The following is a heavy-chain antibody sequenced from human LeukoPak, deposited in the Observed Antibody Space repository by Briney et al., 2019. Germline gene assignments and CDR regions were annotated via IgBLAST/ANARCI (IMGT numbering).Heavy chain of an antibody. CDR1: GFTFSSYG. J-gene: IGHJ4*02. CDR2: IWYDGSNK. Sequence: GGCLRLSCAASGFTFSSYGMHWVRQAPGKGLEWAAVIWYDGSNKYYADSVKGRFTISRDNSKNTLYLQMNSLRAEDTAVYYCARDDEPYYYGSGSLDWGQGTLVTVSS. D-gene: IGHD3-10*01. V-gene: IGHV3-33*01. CDR3: ARDDEPYYYGSGSLD.